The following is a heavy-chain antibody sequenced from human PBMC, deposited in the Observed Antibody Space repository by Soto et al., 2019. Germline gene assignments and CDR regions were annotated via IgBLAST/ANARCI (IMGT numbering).Heavy chain of an antibody. D-gene: IGHD2-21*01. J-gene: IGHJ5*02. CDR2: IYHSGST. Sequence: TLSLTCAVSGGSISSGGYSWNWIRQPPGKGLEWIGYIYHSGSTLYNPSLKSRVTISVDKSKNQFSLKLSSVTAADTAVYYCARLGAYYQSLDPWGPGILVTVSS. CDR3: ARLGAYYQSLDP. V-gene: IGHV4-30-2*01. CDR1: GGSISSGGYS.